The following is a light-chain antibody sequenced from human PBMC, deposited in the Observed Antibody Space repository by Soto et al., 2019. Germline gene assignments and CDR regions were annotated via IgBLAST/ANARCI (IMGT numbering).Light chain of an antibody. J-gene: IGLJ7*01. CDR3: SSYTATTSLLV. CDR1: NNDVGAYDY. V-gene: IGLV2-14*01. Sequence: QSVLTQPASVSGSPGQSITISCTGTNNDVGAYDYVSWYQQHPGKAPKLMIYEVTNRPSGVSDRFSGSKSDNTASLTISGLQADDEADYYCSSYTATTSLLVFGGGTELTVL. CDR2: EVT.